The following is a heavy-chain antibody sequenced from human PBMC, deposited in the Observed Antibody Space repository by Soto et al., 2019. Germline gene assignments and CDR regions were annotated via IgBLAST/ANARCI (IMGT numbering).Heavy chain of an antibody. Sequence: SVKVSCKASGGTFSSYAISWVRQAPGQGLEWMGGIIPIFGTANYAQKFQGRVTITADESTSTAYMELSSLRSEDTAVYYCARDFLSDGDFGYWRQGTLVTVSS. D-gene: IGHD4-17*01. CDR3: ARDFLSDGDFGY. V-gene: IGHV1-69*13. CDR2: IIPIFGTA. J-gene: IGHJ4*02. CDR1: GGTFSSYA.